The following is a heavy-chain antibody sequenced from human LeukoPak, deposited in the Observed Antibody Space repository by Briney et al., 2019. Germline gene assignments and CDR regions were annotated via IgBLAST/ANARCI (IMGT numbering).Heavy chain of an antibody. CDR3: ASRSHRKALDI. J-gene: IGHJ3*02. Sequence: ASVKVSCKTSRPTFDSYDINWVRQAPGQGLEWMGRILPILGATNYAQKFQGTVTLTADTSTNTAYMELSNLRSEDTALYFCASRSHRKALDIWGQGTMATVSS. CDR1: RPTFDSYD. CDR2: ILPILGAT. V-gene: IGHV1-69*04. D-gene: IGHD1-14*01.